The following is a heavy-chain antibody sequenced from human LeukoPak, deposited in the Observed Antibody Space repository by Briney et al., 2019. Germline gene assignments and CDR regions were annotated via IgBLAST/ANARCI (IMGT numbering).Heavy chain of an antibody. Sequence: GGSLRLSCAASGFTFSDRALNWVRQAPGKGPEWIAYISSRSTFVYYSDSVKGRLTISRDDAEKSLYLQLNSLRDDDTAVYYCARTAEGGDSGYAHSYYFDYWGQGTLVTVSS. CDR1: GFTFSDRA. CDR3: ARTAEGGDSGYAHSYYFDY. V-gene: IGHV3-48*02. J-gene: IGHJ4*02. CDR2: ISSRSTFV. D-gene: IGHD5-12*01.